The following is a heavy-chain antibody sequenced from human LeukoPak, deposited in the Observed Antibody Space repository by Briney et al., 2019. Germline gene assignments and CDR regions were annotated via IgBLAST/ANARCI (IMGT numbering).Heavy chain of an antibody. CDR1: GGSISSYY. V-gene: IGHV4-59*01. CDR2: IYYSGST. Sequence: PSETLSLTCTVSGGSISSYYWSWIRQPPGKGLEWIGYIYYSGSTNYNPSLKSRVTTSVDTSKNQFSLKLSSVTAADTAVYYCARRGLRYFEGPFDYWGQGTLVTVSS. CDR3: ARRGLRYFEGPFDY. D-gene: IGHD3-9*01. J-gene: IGHJ4*02.